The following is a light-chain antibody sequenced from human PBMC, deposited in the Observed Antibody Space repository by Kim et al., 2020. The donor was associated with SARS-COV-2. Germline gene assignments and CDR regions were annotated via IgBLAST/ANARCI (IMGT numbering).Light chain of an antibody. Sequence: GQTVRITCQGDSLRTYYASWYQQMPGQAPVLVMYAKNRRPSGIPDRFSGSSSGNTASLTITGAQAEDEADYYCNSRDTSANRLIWVFGGGTQLTVL. CDR2: AKN. J-gene: IGLJ3*02. V-gene: IGLV3-19*01. CDR1: SLRTYY. CDR3: NSRDTSANRLIWV.